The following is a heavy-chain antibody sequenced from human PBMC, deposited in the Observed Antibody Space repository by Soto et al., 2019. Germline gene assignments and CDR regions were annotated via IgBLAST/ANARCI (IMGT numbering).Heavy chain of an antibody. Sequence: QVQLVQSGAEVKKPGASVKVSCKASGYTFTSYYIHWVRQAPGQGLEWMGIINPSGGSTTYAQKFQGRVTMTMDTSTSTVYMELSSLRSEDTAVYYCSRPIGSSGWYVLDYWGQGTLVTVSS. CDR3: SRPIGSSGWYVLDY. D-gene: IGHD6-19*01. J-gene: IGHJ4*02. CDR1: GYTFTSYY. V-gene: IGHV1-46*03. CDR2: INPSGGST.